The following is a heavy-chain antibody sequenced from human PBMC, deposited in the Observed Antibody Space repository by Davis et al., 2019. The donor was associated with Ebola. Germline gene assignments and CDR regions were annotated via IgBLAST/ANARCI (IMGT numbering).Heavy chain of an antibody. CDR2: ISYDGSNK. V-gene: IGHV3-30*18. D-gene: IGHD1-26*01. Sequence: PGGSLRLSCAASGFNFSSYGMHWVRQAPGKGLEWVAVISYDGSNKYYADSVKGRFTISRDNSKNTLYLQMNSLRAEDTAVYYCAKDGPNWELLYYFDYWGQGTLVTVSS. CDR1: GFNFSSYG. J-gene: IGHJ4*02. CDR3: AKDGPNWELLYYFDY.